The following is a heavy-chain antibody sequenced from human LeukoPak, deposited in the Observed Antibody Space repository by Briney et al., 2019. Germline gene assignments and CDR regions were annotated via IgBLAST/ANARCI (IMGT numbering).Heavy chain of an antibody. Sequence: GGSLRLSCAASGFTFSNAWMSWVRQAPGKGLEWVGRIKSKTDGGTTDYAAPVKGRFTISRDDSKNTLYLQMNSLKTEDTAVYYCTTDSLRIRSGWYDYYYYYMDVWGKGTTVTVSS. J-gene: IGHJ6*03. V-gene: IGHV3-15*01. D-gene: IGHD6-19*01. CDR1: GFTFSNAW. CDR3: TTDSLRIRSGWYDYYYYYMDV. CDR2: IKSKTDGGTT.